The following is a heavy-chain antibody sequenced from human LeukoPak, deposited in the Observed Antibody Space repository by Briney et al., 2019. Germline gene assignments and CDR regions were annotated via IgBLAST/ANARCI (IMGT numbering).Heavy chain of an antibody. J-gene: IGHJ6*02. Sequence: VGSLRLSCAPSLVILSDHWMSWVRQAPGKGLEWVANIKTDGSEEYYVDSVKSRFTISRDNPQNSLYLQMNSLRAEDTAIYYCARDVSVSGMDVWGQGTTVTVSS. V-gene: IGHV3-7*01. CDR1: LVILSDHW. CDR2: IKTDGSEE. CDR3: ARDVSVSGMDV. D-gene: IGHD5/OR15-5a*01.